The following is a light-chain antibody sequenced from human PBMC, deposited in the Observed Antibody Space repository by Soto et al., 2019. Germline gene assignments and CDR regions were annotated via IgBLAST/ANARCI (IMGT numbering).Light chain of an antibody. V-gene: IGKV3-11*01. CDR1: QSVSTS. CDR2: DAS. Sequence: EIVLTQSPATLSLSPGERATLSCRASQSVSTSLAWSQQKPGQAPRLLIYDASDRATGTPARFSARGSGTDFSLTISSLEPEDFPVYYCHDRFSWPFSFGKGTILEIK. CDR3: HDRFSWPFS. J-gene: IGKJ2*01.